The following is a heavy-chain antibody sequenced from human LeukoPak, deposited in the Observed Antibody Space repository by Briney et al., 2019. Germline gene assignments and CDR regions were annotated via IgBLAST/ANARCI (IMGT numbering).Heavy chain of an antibody. D-gene: IGHD4-23*01. Sequence: SGPTLVNPTQTLTLTCTFSGFSLNTTTLGVGWIRQPPGKALEWLALLFWDDDSRLSPSLESRLTITKDTSKNQVALTMTDMDPVDTATYYCAHATNSHFDYWGQGTLVTVSS. CDR3: AHATNSHFDY. CDR1: GFSLNTTTLG. CDR2: LFWDDDS. V-gene: IGHV2-5*02. J-gene: IGHJ4*02.